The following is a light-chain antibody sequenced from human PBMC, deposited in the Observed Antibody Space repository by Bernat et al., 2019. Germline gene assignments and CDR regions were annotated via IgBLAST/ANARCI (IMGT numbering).Light chain of an antibody. J-gene: IGKJ2*01. Sequence: EIVLTQSPGTPSLSPGETATLSCRASQSVSSSYLAWYQQKPGQAPRLLMYATSSRATGIPDRFSGSVSGTDFTLTISRLEPEDFAVYYCQVYGNSPPAYTFGQGTKLEIQ. CDR1: QSVSSSY. CDR2: ATS. V-gene: IGKV3-20*01. CDR3: QVYGNSPPAYT.